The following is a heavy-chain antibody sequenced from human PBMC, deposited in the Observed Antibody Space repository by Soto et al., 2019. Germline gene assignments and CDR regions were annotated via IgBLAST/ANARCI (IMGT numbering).Heavy chain of an antibody. Sequence: QVQLQESGPGLVKPSETLSLTCTVSGVSTHSYYWAWIRQPPGKGLEWMGYVYYNRDTNNNPSLKSRVTISVDASKNQSSLKLTSVTPADTAVYYCARGHGHGGSSFDFWGQGTLVTVSS. J-gene: IGHJ4*02. CDR1: GVSTHSYY. CDR3: ARGHGHGGSSFDF. V-gene: IGHV4-59*01. CDR2: VYYNRDT. D-gene: IGHD2-15*01.